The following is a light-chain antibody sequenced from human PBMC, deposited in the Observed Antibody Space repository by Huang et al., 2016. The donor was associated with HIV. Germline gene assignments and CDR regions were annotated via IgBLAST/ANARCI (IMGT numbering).Light chain of an antibody. CDR1: QSVGSF. J-gene: IGKJ3*01. Sequence: EIVLTQSPATLSLSPGERATLSCRASQSVGSFLAWYQQKPGRAPRLLIYDESYRATGIPARFSGSGSGTDFTLTISSLEPEDFAVYYCQQRTYSFTFGPGTKVD. CDR2: DES. V-gene: IGKV3-11*01. CDR3: QQRTYSFT.